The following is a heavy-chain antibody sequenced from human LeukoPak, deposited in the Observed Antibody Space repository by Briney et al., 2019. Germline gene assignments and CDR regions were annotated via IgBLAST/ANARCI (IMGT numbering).Heavy chain of an antibody. V-gene: IGHV1-69*04. CDR2: IIPILGIA. Sequence: ASVTVSCKASGGTFSSYAISWVRQAPGQGLEWMGRIIPILGIANYAQKFKGRVTITADKSTRTAYMELSSLRSEDTAVYYCARVMSLYYYYGMDVWGQGTTVTVSS. J-gene: IGHJ6*02. CDR1: GGTFSSYA. CDR3: ARVMSLYYYYGMDV.